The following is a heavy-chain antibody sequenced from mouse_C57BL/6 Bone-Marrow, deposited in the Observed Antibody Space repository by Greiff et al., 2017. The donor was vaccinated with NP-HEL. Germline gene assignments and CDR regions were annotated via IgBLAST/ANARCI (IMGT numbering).Heavy chain of an antibody. CDR2: IYPGGGYT. D-gene: IGHD2-4*01. J-gene: IGHJ1*03. Sequence: VMLVESGAELVRPGTSVKMSCKASGYTFTNYWIGWAKQRPGHGLEWIGDIYPGGGYTNYNEKFKGKATLTADKSSSTAYMQFSSLTSEDSAIYYCARGGIYYDYDVAWYFDVWGTGTTVTVSS. CDR3: ARGGIYYDYDVAWYFDV. V-gene: IGHV1-63*01. CDR1: GYTFTNYW.